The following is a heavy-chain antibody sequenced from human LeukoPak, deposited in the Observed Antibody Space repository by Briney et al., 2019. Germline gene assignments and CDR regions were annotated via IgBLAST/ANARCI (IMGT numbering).Heavy chain of an antibody. D-gene: IGHD6-19*01. CDR1: GYTFTGYY. Sequence: ASVKVSCKASGYTFTGYYMHWVRQAPGQGLEWMGWINPNSGGTNYAQKFQGRVTMTRDTSISTAYMELSRLRSDDTAVYYCAALAVAGTGNYFDYWGQGTLVTVSS. CDR3: AALAVAGTGNYFDY. V-gene: IGHV1-2*02. J-gene: IGHJ4*02. CDR2: INPNSGGT.